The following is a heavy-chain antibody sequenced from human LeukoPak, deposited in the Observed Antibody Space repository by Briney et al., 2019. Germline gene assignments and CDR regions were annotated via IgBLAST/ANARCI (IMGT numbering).Heavy chain of an antibody. J-gene: IGHJ4*02. CDR1: GFTFSSYS. V-gene: IGHV3-53*01. CDR2: IYSGGST. CDR3: ARDLGFGEYRGFDY. Sequence: SGGSLRLSCAAPGFTFSSYSMNWVRQAPGKGLEWVSVIYSGGSTYYADSVKGRFTISRDNSKNTLYLQMNSLRAEDTAVYYCARDLGFGEYRGFDYWGQGTLVTVSS. D-gene: IGHD3-10*01.